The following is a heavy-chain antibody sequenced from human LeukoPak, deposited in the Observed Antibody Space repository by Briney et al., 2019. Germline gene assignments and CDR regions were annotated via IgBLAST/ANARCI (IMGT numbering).Heavy chain of an antibody. CDR1: GFTFSSYA. D-gene: IGHD2-15*01. J-gene: IGHJ4*02. CDR2: ISGSGGST. CDR3: ARGGEYCSGGSCYPLHY. Sequence: PGGSLRLSCAAPGFTFSSYAMSWVRQAPGKGLEWVSAISGSGGSTYYADSVKGRFTISRDNSKNTLYLQMNSLRAEDTAVYYCARGGEYCSGGSCYPLHYWGQGTLVTVSS. V-gene: IGHV3-23*01.